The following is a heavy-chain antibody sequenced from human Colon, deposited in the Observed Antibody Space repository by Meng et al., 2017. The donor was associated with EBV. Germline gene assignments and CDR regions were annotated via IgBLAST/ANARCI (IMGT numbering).Heavy chain of an antibody. Sequence: QVQVQESGPGLVKPSXXLSLTCAVSGGSISRSDWWSWVRQPPGKGLEWIGETSHSGSTDYSPSLKSRVTISLDKSKNQLSLKLNSVTAADTAVYYCASSDYYRSDYWGQGTLVTVSS. CDR3: ASSDYYRSDY. CDR2: TSHSGST. J-gene: IGHJ4*02. V-gene: IGHV4-4*02. CDR1: GGSISRSDW. D-gene: IGHD3-22*01.